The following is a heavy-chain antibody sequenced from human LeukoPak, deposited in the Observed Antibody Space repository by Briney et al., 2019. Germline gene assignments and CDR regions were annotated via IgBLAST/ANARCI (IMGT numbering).Heavy chain of an antibody. CDR2: IGNKVNNYIT. CDR1: GSTFSDHY. V-gene: IGHV3-72*01. D-gene: IGHD5-18*01. Sequence: GGSLRLSCVDSGSTFSDHYMDWVRQAPGKGLEWVGRIGNKVNNYITGYAASVKGRFTVSRDDSQSSLYLHMNSLKTEDTAMYYCARAAYSHGLDYWGQGTLVTVSS. CDR3: ARAAYSHGLDY. J-gene: IGHJ4*02.